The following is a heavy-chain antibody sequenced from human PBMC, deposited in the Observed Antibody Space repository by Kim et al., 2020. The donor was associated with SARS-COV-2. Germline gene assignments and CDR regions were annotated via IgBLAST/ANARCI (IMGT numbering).Heavy chain of an antibody. CDR2: T. J-gene: IGHJ4*02. CDR3: ARGPTAGAAGN. Sequence: TYYADCVKGRFTLSRDNSRNTVYLQMNSLRGEDTAVYYCARGPTAGAAGNWGQGTLVTVSS. D-gene: IGHD6-13*01. V-gene: IGHV3-66*01.